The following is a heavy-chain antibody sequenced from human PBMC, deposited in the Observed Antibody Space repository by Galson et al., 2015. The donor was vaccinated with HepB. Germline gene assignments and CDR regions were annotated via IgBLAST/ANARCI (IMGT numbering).Heavy chain of an antibody. J-gene: IGHJ4*02. CDR2: ISWDSDNI. Sequence: SLRLSCAASGFTFDDYIMHWVRQAPGQGLEWVSGISWDSDNIDSADSVKGRFTISRDNAKNSLYLQMNSLRPEDTALYYCAKGKYSSGWLDYWGQGTLVTVSS. CDR3: AKGKYSSGWLDY. CDR1: GFTFDDYI. V-gene: IGHV3-9*01. D-gene: IGHD6-19*01.